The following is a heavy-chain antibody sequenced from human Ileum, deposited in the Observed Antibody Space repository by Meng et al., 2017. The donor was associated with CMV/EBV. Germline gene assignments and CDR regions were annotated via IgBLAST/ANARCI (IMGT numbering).Heavy chain of an antibody. D-gene: IGHD3/OR15-3a*01. Sequence: GESLKISCAASGFNFKTYAMHGVRQAPGKGLEWLAFIRYDGSNKYYGDSVEGRFSVSRDNSKNTLYLQLNSLRAEDTAVYYCAKWELQSYDFTYYFDNWGQGTLVTVSS. V-gene: IGHV3-30*02. CDR1: GFNFKTYA. CDR3: AKWELQSYDFTYYFDN. CDR2: IRYDGSNK. J-gene: IGHJ4*02.